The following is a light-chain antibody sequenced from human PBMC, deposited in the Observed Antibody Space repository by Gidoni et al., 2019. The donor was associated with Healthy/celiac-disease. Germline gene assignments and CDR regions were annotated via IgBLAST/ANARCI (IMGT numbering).Light chain of an antibody. CDR3: QQYGSSPPIT. V-gene: IGKV3-20*01. CDR1: QSVSSSD. CDR2: GAS. J-gene: IGKJ5*01. Sequence: EIVLTQSPGTMSLSPGERATLSCRASQSVSSSDLAWSQQKPGQAPRLLIYGASSRATGIPDRFSGSGSGTDFTLTISRLEPEDFAVYYCQQYGSSPPITFGQGTRLEIK.